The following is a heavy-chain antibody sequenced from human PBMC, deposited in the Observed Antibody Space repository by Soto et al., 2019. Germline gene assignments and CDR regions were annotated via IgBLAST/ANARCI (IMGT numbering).Heavy chain of an antibody. D-gene: IGHD3-9*01. CDR2: INSGSGSK. CDR1: GFIFSDYN. Sequence: EVQLVESGGGLVKPGGSLRLSCAASGFIFSDYNMDWVRQAPGKGLEWVASINSGSGSKYYADSVKGRFTVSSDNAQNSLYLEMDTLRAEDTAVYYCARDTRYFDWLFGYFDYWGQGTLVTVSS. J-gene: IGHJ4*02. CDR3: ARDTRYFDWLFGYFDY. V-gene: IGHV3-21*01.